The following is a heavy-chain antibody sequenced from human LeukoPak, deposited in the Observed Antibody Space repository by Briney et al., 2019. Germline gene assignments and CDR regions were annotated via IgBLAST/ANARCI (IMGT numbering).Heavy chain of an antibody. Sequence: GGSLRLSCAASGFTFSSYWMHWVRQAPGKGLVWVSRINSDGSSTNYADSVKGRFTISRDNAKSTLYLEMNSLRAEDTAVYYCARTGRVETTRPNDFDIWGQGTMVTVSS. V-gene: IGHV3-74*01. CDR2: INSDGSST. D-gene: IGHD1-26*01. CDR3: ARTGRVETTRPNDFDI. J-gene: IGHJ3*02. CDR1: GFTFSSYW.